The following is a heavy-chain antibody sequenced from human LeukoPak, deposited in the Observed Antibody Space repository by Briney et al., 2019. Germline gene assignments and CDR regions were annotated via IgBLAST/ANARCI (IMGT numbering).Heavy chain of an antibody. J-gene: IGHJ2*01. D-gene: IGHD2-15*01. CDR2: IYYSGST. V-gene: IGHV4-59*08. Sequence: SETLSLTCTVSGGSISGYYWSWIRQPPGKGLEWIGYIYYSGSTNYNPSLKSRVTISVDSSKNQFSLKLSSVTAADTAVYYRGRIDSGGHGYFDLWGRGALVTVSS. CDR3: GRIDSGGHGYFDL. CDR1: GGSISGYY.